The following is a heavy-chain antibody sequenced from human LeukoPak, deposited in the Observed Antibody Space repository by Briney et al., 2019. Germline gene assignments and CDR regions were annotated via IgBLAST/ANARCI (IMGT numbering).Heavy chain of an antibody. J-gene: IGHJ4*02. Sequence: SVKVSCKASGGTFSSYAISWVRQAPGQGLEWVGRIIPIFGTANYAEKFQGRVTITTDESTSTAYMELGSLRFEDTAVYYCAREQYSSSDLDYWGQGTLVTVSS. CDR3: AREQYSSSDLDY. CDR1: GGTFSSYA. CDR2: IIPIFGTA. V-gene: IGHV1-69*05. D-gene: IGHD6-6*01.